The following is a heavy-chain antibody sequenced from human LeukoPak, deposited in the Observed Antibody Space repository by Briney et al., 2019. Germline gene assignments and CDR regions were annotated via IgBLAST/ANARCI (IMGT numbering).Heavy chain of an antibody. Sequence: SETLSLTCDISGGSIDSTNWWNWVRQPPGKGLEWIGEIHHDGRINYNPSLKSRVTLSVDKSKNQFSLRLNSVTAADTAMYYCARSHDHLWGNYPDYWGQGTLVTVSS. CDR1: GGSIDSTNW. V-gene: IGHV4/OR15-8*01. J-gene: IGHJ4*02. CDR3: ARSHDHLWGNYPDY. D-gene: IGHD3-16*02. CDR2: IHHDGRI.